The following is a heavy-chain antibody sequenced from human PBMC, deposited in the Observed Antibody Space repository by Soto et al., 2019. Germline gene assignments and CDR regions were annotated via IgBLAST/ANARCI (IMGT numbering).Heavy chain of an antibody. CDR2: ISDDGSNT. J-gene: IGHJ4*02. D-gene: IGHD6-19*01. CDR3: AKGGRQWLVTSDFNY. V-gene: IGHV3-30-3*01. CDR1: GFTFSRHT. Sequence: GSLRLSCAASGFTFSRHTMHWVRQAPGKGLEWVAGISDDGSNTHYADSVKGRFTISRDSSKNTVSLEMTSLRAEDTAVYYCAKGGRQWLVTSDFNYWGQGALVTVSS.